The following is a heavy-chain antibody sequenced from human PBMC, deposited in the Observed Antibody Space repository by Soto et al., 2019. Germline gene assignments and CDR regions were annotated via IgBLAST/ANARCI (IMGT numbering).Heavy chain of an antibody. Sequence: EVQLLESGGGLVQPGGSLRLSCAASVFTFSSYAISWVRQAPGKGLEWVSAISGSGGSTYYADSVKGRFTISRDNSKYTLYLQRTSLRAEDTAVYYCAKDRGYSSSSDAFDIWCQGTMVTVSS. CDR3: AKDRGYSSSSDAFDI. V-gene: IGHV3-23*01. J-gene: IGHJ3*02. CDR2: ISGSGGST. CDR1: VFTFSSYA. D-gene: IGHD6-6*01.